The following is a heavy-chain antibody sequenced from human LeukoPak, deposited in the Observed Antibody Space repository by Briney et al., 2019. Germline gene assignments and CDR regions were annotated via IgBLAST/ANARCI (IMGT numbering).Heavy chain of an antibody. D-gene: IGHD3-22*01. CDR1: GFTVSSNY. J-gene: IGHJ3*02. Sequence: PGGSLRLSCAASGFTVSSNYMSWVRQAPGKGLEWVSVIYSGGSTYYADSVKGRFTISRDNSKNTLYLQMNSLRAEDTAVYYCAKSGWSSSGYFAFDIWGQGTMVTVSS. CDR3: AKSGWSSSGYFAFDI. CDR2: IYSGGST. V-gene: IGHV3-66*02.